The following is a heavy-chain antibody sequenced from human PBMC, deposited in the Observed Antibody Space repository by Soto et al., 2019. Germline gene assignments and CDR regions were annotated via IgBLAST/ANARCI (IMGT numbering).Heavy chain of an antibody. CDR2: IYHSGTT. CDR1: GGSISSSNW. V-gene: IGHV4-4*02. CDR3: AREVLTGYYPAGWFDP. D-gene: IGHD3-9*01. J-gene: IGHJ5*02. Sequence: SETLSLTCAVSGGSISSSNWWSWVRQPPGKGLEWIGEIYHSGTTYYNPSLKSRVTISVDTSKNQFSLKLTSVTAADTAVYYCAREVLTGYYPAGWFDPWGQGTLVTVSS.